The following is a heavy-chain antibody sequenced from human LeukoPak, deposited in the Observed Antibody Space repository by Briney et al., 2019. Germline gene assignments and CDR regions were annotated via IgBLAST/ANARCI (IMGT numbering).Heavy chain of an antibody. CDR2: IYYSGNT. V-gene: IGHV4-61*01. D-gene: IGHD1/OR15-1a*01. CDR1: GGSISSGSYY. Sequence: SETLSLTCTVSGGSISSGSYYWNWIRQPPGRGLEWIGYIYYSGNTNYSPSLKSPVSISVDTSKNQFSLKLSSVTAADTALYYCARGPTRYYFDYWGQGILVTVSS. CDR3: ARGPTRYYFDY. J-gene: IGHJ4*02.